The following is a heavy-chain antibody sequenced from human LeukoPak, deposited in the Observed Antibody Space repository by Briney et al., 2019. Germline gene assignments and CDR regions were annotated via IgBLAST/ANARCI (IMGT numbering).Heavy chain of an antibody. CDR3: ASSGYYYWFDP. J-gene: IGHJ5*02. Sequence: SETLSLTCTVSGGSISSYYWTWIRQPPGKGLEWIGYIYYSGSTNYSPSLKSRVTISVDTSKNQFSLKLSSVTAADTAVYYCASSGYYYWFDPWGQGTLVTVSS. CDR2: IYYSGST. CDR1: GGSISSYY. V-gene: IGHV4-59*08. D-gene: IGHD3-22*01.